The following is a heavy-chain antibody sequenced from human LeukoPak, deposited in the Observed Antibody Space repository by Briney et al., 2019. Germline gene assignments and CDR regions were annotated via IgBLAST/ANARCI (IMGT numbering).Heavy chain of an antibody. D-gene: IGHD1-26*01. CDR1: GFTFSSYA. CDR3: ARDPHILTESELLGNFDY. Sequence: GRSLRLYGAASGFTFSSYAMHWVRQAPGKGLEWVAVISYDGSNKYYADSVKGRFTISRDNSKNTLYLQMNSLRAEDTAVYYCARDPHILTESELLGNFDYWGQGTLVTVSS. V-gene: IGHV3-30-3*01. J-gene: IGHJ4*02. CDR2: ISYDGSNK.